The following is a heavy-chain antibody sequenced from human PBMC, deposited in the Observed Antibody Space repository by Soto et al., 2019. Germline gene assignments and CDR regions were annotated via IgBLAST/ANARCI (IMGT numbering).Heavy chain of an antibody. CDR3: ARHLRSYGSGSYYHYYFDY. CDR2: IYYSGST. V-gene: IGHV4-59*08. Sequence: SETLSLTCTVSGGSISSYYWSWIRQPPGKGLEWIGYIYYSGSTNYNPSLKSRVTISVDTSKNQFSLKLSSVTAADTAVYYCARHLRSYGSGSYYHYYFDYWGQGTLVTVSS. J-gene: IGHJ4*02. CDR1: GGSISSYY. D-gene: IGHD3-10*01.